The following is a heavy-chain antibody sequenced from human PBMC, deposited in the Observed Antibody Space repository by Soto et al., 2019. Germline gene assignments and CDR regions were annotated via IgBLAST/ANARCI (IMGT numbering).Heavy chain of an antibody. CDR2: MNPNNGNA. J-gene: IGHJ4*02. V-gene: IGHV1-8*02. CDR3: ARRKERSGPYYLDL. D-gene: IGHD6-25*01. CDR1: GCTFSSYA. Sequence: ASVKVSCKASGCTFSSYAISWVRQAPGQGLEWMGWMNPNNGNAGFAQKFRGRINMTRYTSISTAYLELSSLRSDDSAVYFCARRKERSGPYYLDLWGQGSQVTSPQ.